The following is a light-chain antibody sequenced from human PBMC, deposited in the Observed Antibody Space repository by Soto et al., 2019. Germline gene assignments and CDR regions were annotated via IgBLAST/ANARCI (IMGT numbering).Light chain of an antibody. Sequence: IVMTQSPATLSVSPGERATLSCRASQSVGNNLAWYRQKSGQAPRLLIYGASTRATGIPARFSGSGSGTEFTLTIDSLQSDDFAVYLCQQYRNWPLTFGGGTKVEIK. J-gene: IGKJ4*01. CDR2: GAS. CDR3: QQYRNWPLT. CDR1: QSVGNN. V-gene: IGKV3-15*01.